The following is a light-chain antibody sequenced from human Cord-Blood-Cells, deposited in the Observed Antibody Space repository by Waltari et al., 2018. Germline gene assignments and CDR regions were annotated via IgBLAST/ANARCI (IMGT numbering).Light chain of an antibody. V-gene: IGKV3-11*01. J-gene: IGKJ4*01. CDR1: QSVSSY. CDR3: QQRSNWPLT. CDR2: EAS. Sequence: ELVLTQSPATLSLSPGERATLSCRASQSVSSYLAWYQQKPGQSPRLLIYEASTRATGIPARFSGSGSGTDFTLTISSLEPEDFAVYYWQQRSNWPLTFGGGTKVEIK.